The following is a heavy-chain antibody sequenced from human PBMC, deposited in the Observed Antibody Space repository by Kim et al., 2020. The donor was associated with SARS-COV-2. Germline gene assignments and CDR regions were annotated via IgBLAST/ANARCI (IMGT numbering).Heavy chain of an antibody. CDR3: ARAGSGSYRYYYGMDV. CDR1: GYTFTGYY. D-gene: IGHD1-26*01. V-gene: IGHV1-2*02. CDR2: INPNSGGT. Sequence: ASVKVSCKASGYTFTGYYMHWVRQAPGQGLEWMGWINPNSGGTNYAQKFQGRVTMTRDTSISTAYMELSRLRSDDTAVCYCARAGSGSYRYYYGMDVWGQGTTVTVSS. J-gene: IGHJ6*02.